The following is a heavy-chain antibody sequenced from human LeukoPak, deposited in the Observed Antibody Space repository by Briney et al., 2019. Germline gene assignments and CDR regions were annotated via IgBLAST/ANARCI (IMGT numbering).Heavy chain of an antibody. V-gene: IGHV1-18*01. D-gene: IGHD3-10*01. CDR2: ISAYNGNT. CDR1: GYTFTSYG. CDR3: ARGADKGFGELSQITPYY. J-gene: IGHJ4*02. Sequence: GASVKVSCKASGYTFTSYGISWVRQAPGQGLEWMGWISAYNGNTNYAQKLQGRVTMTTDTSTSTAYMELRSLRSDDTAVYYCARGADKGFGELSQITPYYWGQGTLVTVSS.